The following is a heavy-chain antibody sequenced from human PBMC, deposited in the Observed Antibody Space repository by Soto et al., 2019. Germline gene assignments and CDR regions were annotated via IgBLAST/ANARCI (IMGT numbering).Heavy chain of an antibody. CDR1: VFTSSG. V-gene: IGHV1-18*04. CDR3: AGEGILGLFDAYDL. CDR2: ISTHNGNT. Sequence: ASVKVSCKASVFTSSGISWVRQVPGQRLEWMGLISTHNGNTVYTQKFQGRVIMTMDTSTTTVYMELKRLRPDDTAVYLCAGEGILGLFDAYDLWGQGTMVTVSS. D-gene: IGHD3-3*01. J-gene: IGHJ3*01.